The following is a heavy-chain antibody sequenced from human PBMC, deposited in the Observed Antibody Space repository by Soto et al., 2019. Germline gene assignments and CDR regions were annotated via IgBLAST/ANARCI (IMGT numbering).Heavy chain of an antibody. J-gene: IGHJ4*02. CDR3: ARDPAAVAVYYFDY. D-gene: IGHD6-19*01. Sequence: PGGSLRLSCAASGFTLSSYAMHWVRQAPGKGLEWVAVISYDGSNKYYADSVKGRFTISRGISKNTLYLQMNSLRPEDTALYYCARDPAAVAVYYFDYWGQGTLVTVSS. CDR2: ISYDGSNK. V-gene: IGHV3-30-3*01. CDR1: GFTLSSYA.